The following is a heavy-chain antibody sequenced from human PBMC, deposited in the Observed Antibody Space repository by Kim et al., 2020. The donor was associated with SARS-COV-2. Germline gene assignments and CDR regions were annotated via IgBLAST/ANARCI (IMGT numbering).Heavy chain of an antibody. CDR1: GFTLSSYG. Sequence: GGSLRLSCAASGFTLSSYGMHWVRQAPGKGLEWVAVIWYDGSNKYYADSVKGRFTISRDNSKNTLYLQMNSLRAEDTAVYYCARDKIAAAGTGYYFDYWGQGTLVTVSS. CDR2: IWYDGSNK. V-gene: IGHV3-33*01. J-gene: IGHJ4*02. D-gene: IGHD6-13*01. CDR3: ARDKIAAAGTGYYFDY.